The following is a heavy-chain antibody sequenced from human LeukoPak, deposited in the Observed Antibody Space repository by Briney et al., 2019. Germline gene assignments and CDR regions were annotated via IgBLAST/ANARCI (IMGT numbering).Heavy chain of an antibody. CDR1: GFTFSSYS. Sequence: GGSLRLSCAVSGFTFSSYSMNWVRQAPGKGLEWVSSISSSSGYIYYADSVKGRFTISRDNAKNSLYLQMNSLRAEDTAVYYCARVYDSSPFDYWGQGTLVTVSS. V-gene: IGHV3-21*01. CDR2: ISSSSGYI. J-gene: IGHJ4*02. CDR3: ARVYDSSPFDY. D-gene: IGHD3-22*01.